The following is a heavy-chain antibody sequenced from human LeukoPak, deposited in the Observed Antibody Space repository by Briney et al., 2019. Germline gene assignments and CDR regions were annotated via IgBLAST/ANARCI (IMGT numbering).Heavy chain of an antibody. V-gene: IGHV3-48*01. CDR3: AREILAPGKTHDY. Sequence: GGSLRLSCAASGFTFSSYGMSWVRQAPGKGLEWVSYISSSSSTIYYADSVKGRFTISRDNAKNSLYLQMNSLRAEDTAVYYCAREILAPGKTHDYWGQGTLVTVSS. J-gene: IGHJ4*02. CDR2: ISSSSSTI. CDR1: GFTFSSYG.